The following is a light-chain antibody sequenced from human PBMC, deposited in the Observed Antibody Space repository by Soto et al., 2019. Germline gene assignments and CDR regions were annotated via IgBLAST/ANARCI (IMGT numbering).Light chain of an antibody. CDR1: SPNIGAGYD. CDR2: GNS. Sequence: QLVLTHPPSLSGAPGKRVTIACTGSSPNIGAGYDVHWDQQLPGTAPKLLIDGNSNRTSGVPDRFSGSKSGTSAALAITGHQVEDEADYYCQSYDSSLRDWVFGGGTKVTVL. J-gene: IGLJ3*02. V-gene: IGLV1-40*01. CDR3: QSYDSSLRDWV.